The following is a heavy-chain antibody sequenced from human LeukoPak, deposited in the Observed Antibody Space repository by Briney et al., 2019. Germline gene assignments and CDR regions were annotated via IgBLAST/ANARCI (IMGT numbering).Heavy chain of an antibody. D-gene: IGHD3-22*01. J-gene: IGHJ4*02. CDR1: GGTFSSYA. CDR3: ARDSVVDYDSGGYLN. V-gene: IGHV1-69*13. Sequence: SVKVSCKASGGTFSSYAISWVRQAPGQGLEWMGGIIPIFGAANYAQKFQGRVPITADESTSTAYMELSSLRSEDTAVYYCARDSVVDYDSGGYLNWGQGTLVTVSS. CDR2: IIPIFGAA.